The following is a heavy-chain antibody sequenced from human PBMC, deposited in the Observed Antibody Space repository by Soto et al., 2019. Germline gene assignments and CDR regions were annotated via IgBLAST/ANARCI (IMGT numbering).Heavy chain of an antibody. CDR2: ISDSGSLT. V-gene: IGHV3-23*01. D-gene: IGHD6-6*01. J-gene: IGHJ3*02. CDR1: GFAFSSHP. CDR3: ARRTFGSSRSFDI. Sequence: VQLLESGGVLVHPGASLRLSCAASGFAFSSHPMSWVRQAPEKGLEWVAGISDSGSLTYNADSVRGRFTISRDNSKNTLYLQMNSLRAEDTAVYYCARRTFGSSRSFDIWGQGTMVTVSS.